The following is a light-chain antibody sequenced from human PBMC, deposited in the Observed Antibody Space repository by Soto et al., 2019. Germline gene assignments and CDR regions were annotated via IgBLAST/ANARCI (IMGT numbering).Light chain of an antibody. J-gene: IGKJ1*01. Sequence: DIQMTQSPSTLSASVGDRVTITCRASQSISNWLAWYQQKPGKAPKLLIYRASTLKSGVPSRFSGSGSGTEFTLTISSLQPDDFATYHCQQYSTYRWTFGQGTKVDIK. CDR3: QQYSTYRWT. CDR2: RAS. V-gene: IGKV1-5*03. CDR1: QSISNW.